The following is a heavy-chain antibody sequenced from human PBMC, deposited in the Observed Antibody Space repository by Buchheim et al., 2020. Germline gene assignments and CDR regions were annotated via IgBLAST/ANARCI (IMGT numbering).Heavy chain of an antibody. CDR3: ARVGFMGWGMDV. Sequence: EVQLVESGGGLIQPGGSLRLSCAASGFTFSRYWMSWVRQAPGKGLEWVANIKQEGNEKHYVDSVTVRFTTSRDNAENSLSLQMDSLRAEDTALYYCARVGFMGWGMDVWGQGTT. CDR1: GFTFSRYW. D-gene: IGHD3-16*01. V-gene: IGHV3-7*01. CDR2: IKQEGNEK. J-gene: IGHJ6*02.